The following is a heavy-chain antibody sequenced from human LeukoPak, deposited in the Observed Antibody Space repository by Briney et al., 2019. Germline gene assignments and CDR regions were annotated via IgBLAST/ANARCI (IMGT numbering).Heavy chain of an antibody. D-gene: IGHD6-13*01. CDR3: ARSIAAAGRRAFDI. Sequence: PSETLSLTCAVYGGSFSGYDWSWIRQPPGKGLEWIGEINHSGSTNYNPSLKSRVTISVDTSKNQFSLKLSSVTAADTAVYYCARSIAAAGRRAFDIWGQGTMVTVSS. CDR1: GGSFSGYD. J-gene: IGHJ3*02. V-gene: IGHV4-34*01. CDR2: INHSGST.